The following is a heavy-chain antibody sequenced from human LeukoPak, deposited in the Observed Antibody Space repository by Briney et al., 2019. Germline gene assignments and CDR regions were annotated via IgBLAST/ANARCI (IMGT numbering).Heavy chain of an antibody. D-gene: IGHD6-19*01. CDR1: GGPFSGYY. CDR3: ARARRSSGWYYYGMDV. V-gene: IGHV4-34*01. Sequence: PSETLSLTCAVYGGPFSGYYWSWIRQPPGKGLEWIGEINHSGSTNYNPSLKSRVTISVDTSKNQFSLKLSSVTAADTAVYYCARARRSSGWYYYGMDVWGKGTTVTVSS. CDR2: INHSGST. J-gene: IGHJ6*04.